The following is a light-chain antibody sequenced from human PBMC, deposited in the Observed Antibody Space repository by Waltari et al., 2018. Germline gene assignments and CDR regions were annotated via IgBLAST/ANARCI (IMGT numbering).Light chain of an antibody. Sequence: SYLLTQPPSVSVAPGQTASITCGGENIGSYSVHGYPQKAGQAPVRVFHEGGARPPGLPQRFSGSNSGNTATLTISRVEVGDEGDYFCQVCDTSGDPLVVFGGGTKLTVL. J-gene: IGLJ2*01. V-gene: IGLV3-21*02. CDR2: EGG. CDR1: NIGSYS. CDR3: QVCDTSGDPLVV.